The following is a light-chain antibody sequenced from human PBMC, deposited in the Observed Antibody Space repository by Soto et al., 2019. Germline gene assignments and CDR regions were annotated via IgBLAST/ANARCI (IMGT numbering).Light chain of an antibody. V-gene: IGKV1-33*01. CDR1: QDISNY. Sequence: DIQMTQSPSSLSASVGDRVTITCQASQDISNYLNWYQQKPGKAPKLLIYDASNLETGVPSRFSGSGSGTDFTFTISSLQPEDIATYYCQQYGVSPLTFGPGTKVEIK. CDR2: DAS. J-gene: IGKJ3*01. CDR3: QQYGVSPLT.